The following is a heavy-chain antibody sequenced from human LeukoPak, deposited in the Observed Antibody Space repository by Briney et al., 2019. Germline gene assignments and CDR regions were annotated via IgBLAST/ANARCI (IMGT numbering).Heavy chain of an antibody. J-gene: IGHJ4*02. CDR2: FSVRYNVI. Sequence: TGGSLRLSCAASGFSLTNFDMNWIRQAPGKGLEWVSFFSVRYNVIYYADSVKGRFTVSRYEAKNSLYLQMNSLRAEDTALYYCARDLPVAAADFWGQGTLVTVSS. V-gene: IGHV3-48*01. D-gene: IGHD6-13*01. CDR3: ARDLPVAAADF. CDR1: GFSLTNFD.